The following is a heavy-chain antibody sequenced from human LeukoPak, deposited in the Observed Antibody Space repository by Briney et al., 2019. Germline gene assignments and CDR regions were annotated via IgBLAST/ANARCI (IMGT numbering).Heavy chain of an antibody. CDR1: GYTFTSYY. CDR3: ARSALYSTKSDYYFES. V-gene: IGHV1-46*01. CDR2: INPSGGST. D-gene: IGHD2-2*01. J-gene: IGHJ4*02. Sequence: ASVKVSCKASGYTFTSYYMHWVRQAPGQGLEWMGIINPSGGSTSYAQKFQGGVTMTRDTSTSTVYMELSSLRSEDTAVYYCARSALYSTKSDYYFESWGQGTLVTVSS.